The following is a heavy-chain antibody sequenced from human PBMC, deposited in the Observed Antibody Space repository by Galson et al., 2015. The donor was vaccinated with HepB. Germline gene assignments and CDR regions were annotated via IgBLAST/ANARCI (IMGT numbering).Heavy chain of an antibody. V-gene: IGHV1-3*01. CDR1: GYTFFTSA. Sequence: SVKVSCKASGYTFFTSAMHWVRQAPGQRLEWMGWVNAGNGNTKYSQNFQGRVSITRDTSPSTAYMELSSLRSEDTAVYYCTTETNSSDIFDVWGQGTMVTVSS. CDR3: TTETNSSDIFDV. J-gene: IGHJ3*01. CDR2: VNAGNGNT. D-gene: IGHD2/OR15-2a*01.